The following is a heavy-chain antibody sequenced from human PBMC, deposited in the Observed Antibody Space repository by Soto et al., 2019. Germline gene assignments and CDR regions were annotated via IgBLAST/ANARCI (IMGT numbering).Heavy chain of an antibody. CDR1: GGTFSSYA. CDR2: IIPIFGTA. D-gene: IGHD2-15*01. V-gene: IGHV1-69*13. Sequence: SVKVSCKASGGTFSSYAISWVRQAPGQGLEWMGGIIPIFGTANYAQKFQGRVTITADESTSTAYMELSSLRSEDTAVYYCARDLLYNNVVVGTATPLDYWGQGTVVTV. J-gene: IGHJ4*02. CDR3: ARDLLYNNVVVGTATPLDY.